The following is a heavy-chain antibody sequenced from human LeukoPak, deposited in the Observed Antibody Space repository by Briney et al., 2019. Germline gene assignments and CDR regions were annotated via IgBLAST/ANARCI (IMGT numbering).Heavy chain of an antibody. CDR3: ARGLQTYYYDSSGLNWFDP. Sequence: ASVKVSCKASGYTFTDYYMHWVRQAPGQGLEWMGWINPNSGGTNYAQKFQGRVTMTRDTSISTACMELSRLRSDDTAVYYCARGLQTYYYDSSGLNWFDPWGQGTLVTVSS. V-gene: IGHV1-2*02. J-gene: IGHJ5*02. CDR1: GYTFTDYY. D-gene: IGHD3-22*01. CDR2: INPNSGGT.